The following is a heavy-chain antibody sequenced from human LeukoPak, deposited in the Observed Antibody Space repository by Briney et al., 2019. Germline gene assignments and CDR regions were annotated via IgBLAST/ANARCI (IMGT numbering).Heavy chain of an antibody. CDR1: GGSISSCI. D-gene: IGHD3-10*01. CDR2: IYYSGST. J-gene: IGHJ6*02. CDR3: ARYTGRRNSLHYYGMDV. Sequence: SETVPLICTVSGGSISSCIWWGIRQPPGRGRVLSVDIYYSGSTNYNTSLKSRVTISVDKSKNQFSLKLSSVTAADTAVYYCARYTGRRNSLHYYGMDVWG. V-gene: IGHV4-59*12.